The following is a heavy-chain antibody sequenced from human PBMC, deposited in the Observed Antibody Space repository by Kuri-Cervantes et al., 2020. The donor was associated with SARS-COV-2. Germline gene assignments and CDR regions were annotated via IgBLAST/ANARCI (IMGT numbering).Heavy chain of an antibody. D-gene: IGHD5-18*01. CDR2: INHSGST. CDR1: GGSFSGYY. Sequence: ESLKISCAVYGGSFSGYYWSWIRQPPGKGLEWIGEINHSGSTNYNPSLKSRVTISVDTSKNQLSLKLSSVTAADTAVYYCARGYSYGYEKASDYWGQGTLVTVSS. J-gene: IGHJ4*02. V-gene: IGHV4-34*01. CDR3: ARGYSYGYEKASDY.